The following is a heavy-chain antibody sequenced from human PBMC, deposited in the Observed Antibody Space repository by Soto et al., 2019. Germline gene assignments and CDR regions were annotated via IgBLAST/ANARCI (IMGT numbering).Heavy chain of an antibody. D-gene: IGHD6-19*01. Sequence: HPRWSLRLSCSASGFTFSSYGMHWFRQAPGKGLEWVAVIRYDGSNKYYADSVKGRFTISRDNSKNTLYLQMNSLRAEDTAVYYCARDPPGYSSGWYDYWGQGTLVTVSS. CDR3: ARDPPGYSSGWYDY. CDR2: IRYDGSNK. J-gene: IGHJ4*02. CDR1: GFTFSSYG. V-gene: IGHV3-33*01.